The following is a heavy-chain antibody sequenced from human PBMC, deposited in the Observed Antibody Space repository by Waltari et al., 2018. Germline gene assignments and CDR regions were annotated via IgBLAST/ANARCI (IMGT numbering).Heavy chain of an antibody. V-gene: IGHV3-53*01. Sequence: EVQLVESGGGFIQSGGSLRLSCAASGFTVSSNSMSWVRQAPGKGLEWVSVIFSDGRTYYADSLKGRFTISRDNSKNTLYLQINSLRAEDTAVYYCARDSRGGLFFDYWGQGTLVTVSS. CDR1: GFTVSSNS. CDR2: IFSDGRT. CDR3: ARDSRGGLFFDY. J-gene: IGHJ4*02.